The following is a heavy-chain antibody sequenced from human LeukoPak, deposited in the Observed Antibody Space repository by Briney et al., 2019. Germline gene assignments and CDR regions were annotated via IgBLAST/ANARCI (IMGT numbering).Heavy chain of an antibody. CDR2: ISYDGSNK. V-gene: IGHV3-30*18. J-gene: IGHJ4*02. Sequence: PGGSLRLSCAASGFTFSSYGMHWVRQAPGEGLEWVAVISYDGSNKYYADSVKGRFTISRDNSKNTLYLQMNSLRAEDTAVYYCAKETYDYFDYWGQGTLVTVSS. D-gene: IGHD2-8*01. CDR1: GFTFSSYG. CDR3: AKETYDYFDY.